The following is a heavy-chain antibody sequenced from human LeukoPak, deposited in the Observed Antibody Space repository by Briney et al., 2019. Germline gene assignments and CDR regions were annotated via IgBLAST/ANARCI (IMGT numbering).Heavy chain of an antibody. D-gene: IGHD2-2*01. CDR2: IGTAGDT. CDR1: GFTFSSYD. J-gene: IGHJ4*02. V-gene: IGHV3-13*01. Sequence: GGSLRLSCAASGFTFSSYDMHWVRQATGKGLEWVSAIGTAGDTYYPGSVKGRFIISRDNAKNSLYLQMNSLRTEDAAVYYCANTEYQRLGTDYWGQGTLVTVPS. CDR3: ANTEYQRLGTDY.